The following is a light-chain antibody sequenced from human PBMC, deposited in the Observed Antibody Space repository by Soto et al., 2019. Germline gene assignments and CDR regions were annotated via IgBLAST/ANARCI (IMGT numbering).Light chain of an antibody. CDR3: QQYGDLLWT. CDR1: QSVSSSY. CDR2: GAS. J-gene: IGKJ1*01. V-gene: IGKV3-20*01. Sequence: EVVLTQSPGTLSLSPGERATLSCRASQSVSSSYLAWYQQKSGQAPRLLIYGASSRATGIPDRFSASGSGTDFTLTISRLEPEDFAVYYCQQYGDLLWTFGQGTKVEIK.